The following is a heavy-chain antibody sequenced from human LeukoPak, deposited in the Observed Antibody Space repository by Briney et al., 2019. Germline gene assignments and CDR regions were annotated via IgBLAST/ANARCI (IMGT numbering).Heavy chain of an antibody. D-gene: IGHD3-22*01. CDR3: ARVKKITMLVVVPDWYFDL. J-gene: IGHJ2*01. Sequence: PSETLSLTCIVSGGSISSYYWSSIRQPPGKGLEWIGHIYYSGSTNYTPSLKSRVTISVDTSKNQFSLKLSSVTASDTAVYYCARVKKITMLVVVPDWYFDLWGRGTLVTGPS. CDR2: IYYSGST. CDR1: GGSISSYY. V-gene: IGHV4-59*01.